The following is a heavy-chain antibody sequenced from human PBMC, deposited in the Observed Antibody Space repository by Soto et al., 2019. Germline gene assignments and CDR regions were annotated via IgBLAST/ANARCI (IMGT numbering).Heavy chain of an antibody. J-gene: IGHJ4*02. D-gene: IGHD6-19*01. CDR2: MSYDGSNK. CDR1: GFTFSRYS. CDR3: AGAYKTGWSLPFDN. V-gene: IGHV3-30*19. Sequence: QVQMVESGGGAVQPEKSLRLSCAASGFTFSRYSMHWVRQAPGKGLEWVAVMSYDGSNKYYADSVKGRFTISRDDSKNTLYLRMNTLRTDDTAVYYCAGAYKTGWSLPFDNWGQGTLVTVSS.